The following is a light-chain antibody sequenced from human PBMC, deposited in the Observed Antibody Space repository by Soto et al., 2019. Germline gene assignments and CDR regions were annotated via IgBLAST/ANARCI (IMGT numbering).Light chain of an antibody. J-gene: IGKJ2*01. CDR3: QKYGSSPPYT. V-gene: IGKV3-20*01. Sequence: EIVLTQSPGTLSLSPGERATLSCRASRSVSSSYLAWYQQKPGQAPRLLIYGASSRATGIPDRFSGSGSGTDFTLTISRLEPEDFAVDYCQKYGSSPPYTFGQGTKLEIK. CDR1: RSVSSSY. CDR2: GAS.